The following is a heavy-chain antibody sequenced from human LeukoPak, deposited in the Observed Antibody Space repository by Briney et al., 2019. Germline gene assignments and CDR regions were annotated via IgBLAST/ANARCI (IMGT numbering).Heavy chain of an antibody. CDR3: ARGYYDSSGYEAVAFDF. CDR2: MNPNRGNT. Sequence: GASVKVSCKASGYTFTSYDINWVRQATGQGLEWMGWMNPNRGNTSYAQKFQGRVTMTRNSSISKAYMELSSLRSEDTAVYYCARGYYDSSGYEAVAFDFWGQGTMVTVSS. J-gene: IGHJ3*01. V-gene: IGHV1-8*01. D-gene: IGHD3-22*01. CDR1: GYTFTSYD.